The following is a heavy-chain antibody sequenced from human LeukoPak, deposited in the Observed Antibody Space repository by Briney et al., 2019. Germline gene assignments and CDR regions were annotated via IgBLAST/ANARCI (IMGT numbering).Heavy chain of an antibody. CDR3: ARDNYYGSGSYYSFDY. D-gene: IGHD3-10*01. V-gene: IGHV1-2*02. CDR1: GYTFTGYY. CDR2: INPNSGGT. Sequence: ASVKVSCKASGYTFTGYYMHWVRQAPGQGLEWMGWINPNSGGTNYAQKLQGRVTMTTDTSTSTAYMELRSLRSDDTAVYYCARDNYYGSGSYYSFDYWGQGTLVTVSS. J-gene: IGHJ4*02.